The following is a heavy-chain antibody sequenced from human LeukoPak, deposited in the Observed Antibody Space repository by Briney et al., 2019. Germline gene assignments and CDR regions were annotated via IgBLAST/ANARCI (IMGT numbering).Heavy chain of an antibody. Sequence: PSEALSLTCTVSGYSISSGYYWGWIRQPPGKGLEWIGSIYHSGRTYYNPSLKSRVTISLDTSKNQFSLKLSSVTAADTAVYYCARVYYSSSYDYWYFDLWGRGTLVTVSS. CDR2: IYHSGRT. CDR1: GYSISSGYY. V-gene: IGHV4-38-2*02. CDR3: ARVYYSSSYDYWYFDL. J-gene: IGHJ2*01. D-gene: IGHD6-13*01.